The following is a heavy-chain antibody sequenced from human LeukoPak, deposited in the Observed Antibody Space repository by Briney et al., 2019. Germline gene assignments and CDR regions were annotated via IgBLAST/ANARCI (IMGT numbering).Heavy chain of an antibody. V-gene: IGHV1-2*02. CDR1: GYTFTGYY. CDR3: AKLYDFWSGYFDFDY. J-gene: IGHJ4*02. D-gene: IGHD3-3*01. CDR2: INPNSGGT. Sequence: ASVKVSCKASGYTFTGYYMHWVRQAPGQGLEWMGWINPNSGGTNYAQKFQGRVTMTRDTSISTAYMELSRLRSDDTAVYYCAKLYDFWSGYFDFDYWGQETLVTVSS.